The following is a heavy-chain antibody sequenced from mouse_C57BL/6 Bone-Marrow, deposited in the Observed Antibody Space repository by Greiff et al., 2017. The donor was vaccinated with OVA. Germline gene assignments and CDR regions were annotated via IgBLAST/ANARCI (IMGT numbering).Heavy chain of an antibody. D-gene: IGHD2-1*01. CDR1: GYTFTDYY. CDR2: IYPGSGNT. J-gene: IGHJ3*01. Sequence: QVQLQQSGAELVRPGASVKLSCKASGYTFTDYYINWVKQRPGQGLEWIARIYPGSGNTYYNEKFKGKATLTAEKSSSTAYMQLSSLTSEDSAVYFCAEGGNYELAYWGQGTLVTVSA. CDR3: AEGGNYELAY. V-gene: IGHV1-76*01.